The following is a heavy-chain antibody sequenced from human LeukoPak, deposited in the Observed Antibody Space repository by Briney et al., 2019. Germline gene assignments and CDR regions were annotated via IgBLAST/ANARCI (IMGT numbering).Heavy chain of an antibody. J-gene: IGHJ4*02. V-gene: IGHV3-74*01. CDR2: IGSDGSRT. Sequence: GRSLRLSCVGSGFTFISYWMHWVRQAPGKGLEWVSRIGSDGSRTSYADSVKGRFTISRDNAKNTLYLQMNSLRVEDTAVYYCARDLELVYYDSSGYDYWGQGTLVTVSS. CDR3: ARDLELVYYDSSGYDY. CDR1: GFTFISYW. D-gene: IGHD3-22*01.